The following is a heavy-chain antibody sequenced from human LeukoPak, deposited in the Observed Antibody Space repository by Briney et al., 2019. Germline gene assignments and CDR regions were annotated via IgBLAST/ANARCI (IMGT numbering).Heavy chain of an antibody. CDR1: GGTFSSYA. D-gene: IGHD6-13*01. CDR2: IIPILGIA. J-gene: IGHJ6*02. Sequence: SVKVSCKASGGTFSSYAISWVRQAPGQGLEWMGRIIPILGIANYAQKFQGRVTITADKSTSTAYMELSRLRSEDTAVYYCARAGQQLSLDVWGQGTTVTVPS. V-gene: IGHV1-69*04. CDR3: ARAGQQLSLDV.